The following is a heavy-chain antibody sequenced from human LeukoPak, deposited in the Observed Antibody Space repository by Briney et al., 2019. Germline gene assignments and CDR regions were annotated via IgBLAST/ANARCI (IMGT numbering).Heavy chain of an antibody. CDR3: ARDREVWYYDSSGIGY. CDR2: INPSGGST. V-gene: IGHV1-46*01. D-gene: IGHD3-22*01. CDR1: GYTFTSYY. Sequence: GASVKVSCKASGYTFTSYYMHWVRQAPGQGLEWMGIINPSGGSTSYAQKFQGRVTMTRDMSTSTVYMELSSLRSEDTAVYYCARDREVWYYDSSGIGYWGQGTLVTVSS. J-gene: IGHJ4*02.